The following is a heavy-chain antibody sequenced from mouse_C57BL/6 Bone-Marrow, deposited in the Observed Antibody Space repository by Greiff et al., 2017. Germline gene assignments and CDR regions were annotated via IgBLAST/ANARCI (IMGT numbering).Heavy chain of an antibody. J-gene: IGHJ3*01. CDR2: IDPSDSYT. CDR3: ARWWGEAY. CDR1: GYTFTSYW. V-gene: IGHV1-50*01. D-gene: IGHD1-1*02. Sequence: VQLQQPGAELVKPGASVKLSCKASGYTFTSYWMQWVKQRPGQGLEWIGEIDPSDSYTNYNQKFKGKATLTVDTSSSTAYMQLSSLTSEDSAVYYCARWWGEAYWGQGTLVTVSA.